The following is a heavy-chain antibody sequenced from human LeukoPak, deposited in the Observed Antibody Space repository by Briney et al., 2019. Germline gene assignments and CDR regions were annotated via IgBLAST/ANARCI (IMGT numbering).Heavy chain of an antibody. CDR3: AREIYYYMDV. CDR2: ISHSNGKS. Sequence: GGSLRLSCATSGFTFSDYDMHWVRQAPGKGLEWISSISHSNGKSYFADSVKGRFGISRDNANRSLYLEMDSLRPEDTAVYYCAREIYYYMDVWGKGTTVTLSS. J-gene: IGHJ6*03. V-gene: IGHV3-48*04. CDR1: GFTFSDYD.